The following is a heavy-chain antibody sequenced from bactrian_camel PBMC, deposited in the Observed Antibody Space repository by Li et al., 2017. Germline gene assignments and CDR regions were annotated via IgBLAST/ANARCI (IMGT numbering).Heavy chain of an antibody. CDR3: AAAWLSCARAVQQLRSGTDGFVY. Sequence: QVQLVESGGGSVQAGGSLRLACAASGFLFNYYCAGWFRQSPGNKREGVASTRTGGTDGTTAYADSVKGRFTISKDNANNTLWLQMNNLKPEDTAMYYCAAAWLSCARAVQQLRSGTDGFVYWGQGTQVTVS. CDR2: TRTGGTDGTT. D-gene: IGHD1*01. V-gene: IGHV3S63*01. CDR1: GFLFNYYC. J-gene: IGHJ6*01.